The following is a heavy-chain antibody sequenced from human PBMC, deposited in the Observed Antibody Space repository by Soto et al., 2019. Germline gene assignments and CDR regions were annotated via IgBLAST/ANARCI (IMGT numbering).Heavy chain of an antibody. CDR1: GGSISSYC. CDR3: ARGGWKLFDY. V-gene: IGHV4-59*01. Sequence: SETLSLTCTVSGGSISSYCWSWIRQPPGKGLEWIGYFYYSGSTNYNPSLKSRVTISVDTSKKQFSLKLSSVTAADTAVYYCARGGWKLFDYWGQGTLVTVSS. CDR2: FYYSGST. J-gene: IGHJ4*02. D-gene: IGHD6-19*01.